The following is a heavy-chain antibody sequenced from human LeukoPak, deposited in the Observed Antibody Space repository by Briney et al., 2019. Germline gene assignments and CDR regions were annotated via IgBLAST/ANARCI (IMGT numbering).Heavy chain of an antibody. V-gene: IGHV1-18*01. J-gene: IGHJ5*02. CDR1: GYTFTSYG. Sequence: ASVKVSCKASGYTFTSYGISWVRQAPGQGLEWMGWVRVYNGNTNYAQNFQGRVTMTTDTSTSTAYMELRSLRSDDTAVYYCAREGSLAFDPWGQGTLVTVSS. CDR2: VRVYNGNT. CDR3: AREGSLAFDP.